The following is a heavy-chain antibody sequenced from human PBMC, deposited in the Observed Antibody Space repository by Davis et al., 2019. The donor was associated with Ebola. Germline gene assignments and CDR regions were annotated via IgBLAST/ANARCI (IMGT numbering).Heavy chain of an antibody. J-gene: IGHJ4*02. V-gene: IGHV4-30-2*01. D-gene: IGHD6-6*01. Sequence: SETLSLTCAVSGGSISSGGYSWSWIRQPPGKGLEWIGYIYHSGSTYYNPSLKSRVTISVDTSKNQFSLKLSSVTAADTAVYYCATLIAAVDYWGQGTLVTVSS. CDR3: ATLIAAVDY. CDR2: IYHSGST. CDR1: GGSISSGGYS.